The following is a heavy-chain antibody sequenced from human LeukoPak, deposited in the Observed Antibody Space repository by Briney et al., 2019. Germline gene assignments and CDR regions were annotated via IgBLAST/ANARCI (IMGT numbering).Heavy chain of an antibody. D-gene: IGHD3-22*01. CDR1: GGSISSYY. V-gene: IGHV4-59*01. CDR2: IYSNGNT. J-gene: IGHJ4*02. CDR3: ARLRPDRSGYFDY. Sequence: SETLSLTCTVSGGSISSYYWSWIRQPPGKGLEWIGYIYSNGNTNYNPSLKSRVTISVDPSKNQFSLKLSSVPTTDTAVYYCARLRPDRSGYFDYWGQGTLVTVSS.